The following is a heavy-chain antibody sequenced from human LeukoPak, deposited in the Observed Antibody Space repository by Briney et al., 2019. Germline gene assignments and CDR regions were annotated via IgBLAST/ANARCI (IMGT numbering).Heavy chain of an antibody. CDR3: ARKTPKYCSSTSCSPRYYYYYMDV. CDR2: INHSGST. V-gene: IGHV4-34*01. Sequence: SETLSLTCAVYGGSFSGYYWSWIRQPPGKGLEWIGEINHSGSTNYNPSLKSRVTISVDTSKNQFSLKLSSVTAADTAVYYCARKTPKYCSSTSCSPRYYYYYMDVWGKGTTVTVSS. D-gene: IGHD2-2*01. CDR1: GGSFSGYY. J-gene: IGHJ6*03.